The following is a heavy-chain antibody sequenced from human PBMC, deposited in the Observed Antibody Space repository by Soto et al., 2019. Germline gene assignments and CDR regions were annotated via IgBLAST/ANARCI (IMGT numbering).Heavy chain of an antibody. CDR2: MNPNSGNT. V-gene: IGHV1-8*01. J-gene: IGHJ5*02. Sequence: ASVKVSCKASGYTFTSYDINWVRQATGQGLEWMGWMNPNSGNTGYAQKFQGRVTMTRNTSISTAYMELSSLRSEDTAVYYCARASFRHGDYEYNWFDPWGQGTLVTVSS. CDR3: ARASFRHGDYEYNWFDP. D-gene: IGHD4-17*01. CDR1: GYTFTSYD.